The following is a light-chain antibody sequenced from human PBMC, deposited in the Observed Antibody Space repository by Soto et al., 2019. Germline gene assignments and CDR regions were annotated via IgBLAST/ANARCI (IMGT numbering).Light chain of an antibody. CDR1: SSDVGNYNF. CDR2: EVN. V-gene: IGLV2-23*02. CDR3: CSYAGKSTWV. J-gene: IGLJ3*02. Sequence: QSALTQPASVSGSPGQSIIISCTGTSSDVGNYNFISWYQQHPGQAPKITIFEVNKRPSGVSNRFSGSKSGNTASLTISGLQAEDEADYYCCSYAGKSTWVLGGGTKLTVL.